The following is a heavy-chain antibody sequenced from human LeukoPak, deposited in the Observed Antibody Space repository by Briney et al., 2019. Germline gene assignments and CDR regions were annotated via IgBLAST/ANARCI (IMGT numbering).Heavy chain of an antibody. CDR1: GFTFTSSA. Sequence: SVKVSCTASGFTFTSSAVQWVRQARGQRLEWIGWIVVGSGNTNYAQKFQERVTITRDMSTSTAYMELSSLRSEDTAVYYCAAGPSYSSPRNYYYGMDVWGQGTTVTVSS. V-gene: IGHV1-58*01. J-gene: IGHJ6*02. CDR2: IVVGSGNT. CDR3: AAGPSYSSPRNYYYGMDV. D-gene: IGHD6-13*01.